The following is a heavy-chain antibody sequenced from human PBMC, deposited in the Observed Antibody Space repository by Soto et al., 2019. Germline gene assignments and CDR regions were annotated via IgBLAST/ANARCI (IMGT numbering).Heavy chain of an antibody. D-gene: IGHD1-26*01. CDR2: ISGGRGST. J-gene: IGHJ4*02. V-gene: IGHV3-23*01. CDR3: AKKGAVGATYFFDS. Sequence: EVQLLESGGGLVQPGGSLRLSCAASGFTFSSYAMSWVRQAPGKGLEWVSAISGGRGSTHYADSVKGRFTISRDTSKNTLYMQMNSLRVADTAVYYCAKKGAVGATYFFDSWVQGALVTVSS. CDR1: GFTFSSYA.